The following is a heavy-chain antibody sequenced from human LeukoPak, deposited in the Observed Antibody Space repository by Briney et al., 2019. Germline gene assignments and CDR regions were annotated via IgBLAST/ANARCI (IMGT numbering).Heavy chain of an antibody. D-gene: IGHD3-3*01. CDR1: GFTFSSYA. CDR2: ISGSGGST. Sequence: PGGSLRLSCAASGFTFSSYAMSWVRQAPGKGLEWVSAISGSGGSTYYADSVKGRFTISRDNSKNTLYLQMNSLRAEDTAVYYCAKDLDYDFWSGYSSFDYWGQGTLVTVSS. J-gene: IGHJ4*02. V-gene: IGHV3-23*01. CDR3: AKDLDYDFWSGYSSFDY.